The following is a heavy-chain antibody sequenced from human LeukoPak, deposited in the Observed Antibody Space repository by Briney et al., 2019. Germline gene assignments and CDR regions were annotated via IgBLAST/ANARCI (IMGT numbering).Heavy chain of an antibody. CDR3: AKDIGSYYYYGMDV. CDR1: GFTFDDYA. J-gene: IGHJ6*02. V-gene: IGHV3-43*02. Sequence: PGGSLRLSCAASGFTFDDYAMHWVRHAPGKGLEWVSLISGDGGSTYYADSVKGRFTISRDDSKNSLYLQMNSLRTEDTAFYYCAKDIGSYYYYGMDVWGQGTTVTVSS. CDR2: ISGDGGST.